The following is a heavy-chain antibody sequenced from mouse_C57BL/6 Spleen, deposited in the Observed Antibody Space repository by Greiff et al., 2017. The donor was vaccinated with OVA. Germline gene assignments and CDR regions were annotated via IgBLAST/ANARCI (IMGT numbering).Heavy chain of an antibody. J-gene: IGHJ1*03. CDR3: TRRNYFSDWYFDV. CDR1: GYTFTSYW. D-gene: IGHD1-1*02. CDR2: IYPGNSDT. Sequence: VQLQQSGTVLARPGASVKMSCKTSGYTFTSYWMHWVKQRPGQGLEWIGAIYPGNSDTSYNQKFKGKAKLTAVTSASTAYMELSSLTNEDSAVYYCTRRNYFSDWYFDVWGTGTTVTVSS. V-gene: IGHV1-5*01.